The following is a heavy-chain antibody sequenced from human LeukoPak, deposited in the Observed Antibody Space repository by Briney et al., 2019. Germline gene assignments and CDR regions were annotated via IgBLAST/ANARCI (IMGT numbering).Heavy chain of an antibody. CDR2: ISNSGSDI. CDR1: GFTFSNFY. Sequence: GGSLRLSCAASGFTFSNFYMTWIRQAPGKGLEWVSFISNSGSDIYYSDPVKGRFTVSRDNARNSLYLQMNSLRVEDTAVYYCARDKHPYDYGMDVWGQGTTVTVSS. V-gene: IGHV3-11*01. CDR3: ARDKHPYDYGMDV. J-gene: IGHJ6*02.